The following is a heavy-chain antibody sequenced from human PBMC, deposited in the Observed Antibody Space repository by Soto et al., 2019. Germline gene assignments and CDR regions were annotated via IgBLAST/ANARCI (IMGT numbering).Heavy chain of an antibody. Sequence: QVQLVQSGAEVKRPGASVKVSCKASGYTFTNYYMHWVRQAPGQGLEWMRVIHYSGATPTYAQKFQGRVTMARDTSTSTVYVELSSLTSEDTAVYYCARDVSGPGATYVMDVWGQGTTVTVSS. V-gene: IGHV1-46*01. CDR3: ARDVSGPGATYVMDV. CDR2: IHYSGATP. D-gene: IGHD2-2*01. CDR1: GYTFTNYY. J-gene: IGHJ6*02.